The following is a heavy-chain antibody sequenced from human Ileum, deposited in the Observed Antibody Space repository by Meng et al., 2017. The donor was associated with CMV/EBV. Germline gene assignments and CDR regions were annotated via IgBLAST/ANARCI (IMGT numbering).Heavy chain of an antibody. V-gene: IGHV3-74*01. Sequence: GESLKISCAASGFNFSNYWMNWVRQAPGKGLVWVSRLNPMGSGISNADSVKGRFTISRDNAKNTLYLHMNSLRADDTAVYHCARYRSITESVVGLDSWGQGTLVTVSS. CDR2: LNPMGSGI. CDR1: GFNFSNYW. J-gene: IGHJ4*02. D-gene: IGHD1-14*01. CDR3: ARYRSITESVVGLDS.